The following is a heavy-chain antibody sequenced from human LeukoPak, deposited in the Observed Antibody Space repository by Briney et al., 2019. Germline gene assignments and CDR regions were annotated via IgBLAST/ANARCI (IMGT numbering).Heavy chain of an antibody. D-gene: IGHD5-12*01. CDR1: GGSFSGYY. V-gene: IGHV4-34*01. CDR2: INHSGST. CDR3: ARVHGYSGYPVDY. J-gene: IGHJ4*02. Sequence: SETLSLTCAVYGGSFSGYYWSWIRQPPGKWLEWIGEINHSGSTNYNPSLKSRVTISVDTSKNQFSLKLSSVTAADTAVYYCARVHGYSGYPVDYWGQGTLVTVSS.